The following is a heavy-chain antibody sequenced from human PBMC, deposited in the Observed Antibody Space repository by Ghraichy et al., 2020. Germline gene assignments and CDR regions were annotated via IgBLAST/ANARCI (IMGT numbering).Heavy chain of an antibody. D-gene: IGHD1-26*01. Sequence: ASVKVSCKASGYTFISYGISWVRQAPGQGLEWMGWISTDNGNTKYAQKFQGRVTVTADTSTSTAYMELRSLRSDDTAVYYCARDGEEMGASFFFRGVPDFDYWGQGTLVTVSS. V-gene: IGHV1-18*04. J-gene: IGHJ4*02. CDR2: ISTDNGNT. CDR1: GYTFISYG. CDR3: ARDGEEMGASFFFRGVPDFDY.